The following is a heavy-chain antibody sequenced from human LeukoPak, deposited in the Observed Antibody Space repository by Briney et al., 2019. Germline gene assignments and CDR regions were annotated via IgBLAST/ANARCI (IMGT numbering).Heavy chain of an antibody. D-gene: IGHD2-15*01. J-gene: IGHJ4*02. Sequence: PSETLSLTCAVYGGSFSGYYWSWIRQPPGKGLEWIAEINHSGSTNYNPSLKSRVTISVDASKNQFSLKLSSVTAADTAVYYCATRCGDSCSPNLFDYWGQGTLVTVSS. CDR2: INHSGST. CDR3: ATRCGDSCSPNLFDY. CDR1: GGSFSGYY. V-gene: IGHV4-34*01.